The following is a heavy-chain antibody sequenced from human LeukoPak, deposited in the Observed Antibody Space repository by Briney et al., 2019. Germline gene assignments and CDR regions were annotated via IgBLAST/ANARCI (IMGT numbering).Heavy chain of an antibody. Sequence: PSETLSLTSTVSGGSISSGGYFWSWIRQHPGKGPGAIGYIYYSGSTYYYPSPKSRVTISVDTSKKQFSLKLSSVAAADTAVDYCAGSGSLGFGELSGGAFDIWGQGTMVTVSS. CDR3: AGSGSLGFGELSGGAFDI. CDR2: IYYSGST. J-gene: IGHJ3*02. V-gene: IGHV4-31*03. D-gene: IGHD3-10*01. CDR1: GGSISSGGYF.